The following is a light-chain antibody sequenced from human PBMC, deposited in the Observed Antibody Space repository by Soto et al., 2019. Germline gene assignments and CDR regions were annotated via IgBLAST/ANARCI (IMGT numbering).Light chain of an antibody. CDR2: AAS. V-gene: IGKV3-20*01. Sequence: DIVLTQSPGTLSLSPGERATLSCRASQSVSSSYLVWYQQKPGQAPRLLIYAASSRATAIPDRFSGSGSGTDFSLTISRLEPEDFAVYYCQQYGSSPYTFGQGTKLEIK. J-gene: IGKJ2*01. CDR3: QQYGSSPYT. CDR1: QSVSSSY.